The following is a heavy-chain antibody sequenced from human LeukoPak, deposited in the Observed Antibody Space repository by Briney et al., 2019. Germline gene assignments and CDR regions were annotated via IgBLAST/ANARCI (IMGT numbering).Heavy chain of an antibody. CDR2: IRITAYGGPT. V-gene: IGHV3-49*04. D-gene: IGHD5-24*01. J-gene: IGHJ4*02. CDR1: GFTFGDYA. Sequence: PGGSLRLSCTASGFTFGDYAMSWVRQAPGKGLEWVGFIRITAYGGPTEYAASVKGRFIISRDDSKSIAYLQMNSPKTEDTAMYFCTRGEMATTPHYFDYWGQGTLVTVSS. CDR3: TRGEMATTPHYFDY.